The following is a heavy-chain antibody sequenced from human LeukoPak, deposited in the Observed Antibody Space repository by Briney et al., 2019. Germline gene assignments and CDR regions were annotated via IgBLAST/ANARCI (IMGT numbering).Heavy chain of an antibody. V-gene: IGHV1-69*05. J-gene: IGHJ4*02. Sequence: ASVKVSCKASGGTFSSYAISWVRQAPGQGLEWMGGIIPIFGTASYAQKFQGRVTMTRDTSTSTVYMELSSLRSEDTAVYYCARERSNGRGFDYWGQGTLVTVSS. CDR2: IIPIFGTA. CDR3: ARERSNGRGFDY. CDR1: GGTFSSYA. D-gene: IGHD2-8*01.